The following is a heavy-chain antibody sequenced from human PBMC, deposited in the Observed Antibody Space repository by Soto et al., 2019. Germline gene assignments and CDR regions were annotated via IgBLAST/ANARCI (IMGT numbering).Heavy chain of an antibody. J-gene: IGHJ4*02. V-gene: IGHV4-30-2*01. D-gene: IGHD3-9*01. CDR1: GGSISSGGYS. CDR3: ARATIFRFDY. Sequence: SETLSLTCAVSGGSISSGGYSWSWIRQPPGKGLEWIGYIYHGGSTYYNPSLKSRVTISVDRSKNQFSLKLSSVTAADTAVYYCARATIFRFDYWGQGTLVTVSS. CDR2: IYHGGST.